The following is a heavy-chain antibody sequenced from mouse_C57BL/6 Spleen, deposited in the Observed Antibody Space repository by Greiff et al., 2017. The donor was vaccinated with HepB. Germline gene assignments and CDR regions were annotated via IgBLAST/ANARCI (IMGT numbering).Heavy chain of an antibody. CDR2: ISDGGSYT. J-gene: IGHJ2*01. CDR1: GFTFSSYA. CDR3: ARGGLYGSSPYYFDY. Sequence: EVMLVESGGGLVKPGGSLKLSCAASGFTFSSYAMSWVRQTPEKRLEWVATISDGGSYTYYPDNVKGRFTISRDNAKNNLYLQMSHLKSEDTAMYYCARGGLYGSSPYYFDYWGQGTTLTVSS. V-gene: IGHV5-4*03. D-gene: IGHD1-1*01.